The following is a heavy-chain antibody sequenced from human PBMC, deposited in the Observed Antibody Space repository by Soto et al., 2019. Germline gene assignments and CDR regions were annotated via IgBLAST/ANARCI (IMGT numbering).Heavy chain of an antibody. Sequence: SETLSLTCTVSGDSITSYYWSWIRQPPGKGLEWIGYIYYSGYTNYNPSLKSRVTISVDTSKNQFSLKLTSVTAADTAVYYCARDLGSWNDHEAFDIWGQGTMVTVSS. V-gene: IGHV4-59*01. CDR1: GDSITSYY. CDR2: IYYSGYT. J-gene: IGHJ3*02. CDR3: ARDLGSWNDHEAFDI. D-gene: IGHD1-1*01.